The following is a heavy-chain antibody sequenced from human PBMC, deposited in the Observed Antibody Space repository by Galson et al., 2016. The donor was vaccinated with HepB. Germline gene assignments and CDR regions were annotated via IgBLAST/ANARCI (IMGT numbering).Heavy chain of an antibody. J-gene: IGHJ2*01. Sequence: SLRLSCAASGFTFSNYDMHWVRQATGKGLEWVAAFHTGGDTHYLGSVKGRFTISRDNAKNTLYLQMDSLRAEDTAVYYCARDWYFDVWGRGTLVSVSS. CDR3: ARDWYFDV. CDR1: GFTFSNYD. V-gene: IGHV3-13*01. CDR2: FHTGGDT.